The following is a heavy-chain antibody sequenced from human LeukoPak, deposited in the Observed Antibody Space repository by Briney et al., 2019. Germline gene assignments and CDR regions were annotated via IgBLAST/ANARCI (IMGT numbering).Heavy chain of an antibody. V-gene: IGHV4-61*02. CDR1: GGSISSSSYY. D-gene: IGHD4-11*01. CDR3: ARFNYSKIDAFDI. CDR2: IYTSGST. Sequence: SETLSLTCTVSGGSISSSSYYWGWIRQPAGKGLDWIGRIYTSGSTNYNPSLKSRVTMSVDTSKNQFSLKLSSVTAADTAVYYCARFNYSKIDAFDIWGQGTMVTVSS. J-gene: IGHJ3*02.